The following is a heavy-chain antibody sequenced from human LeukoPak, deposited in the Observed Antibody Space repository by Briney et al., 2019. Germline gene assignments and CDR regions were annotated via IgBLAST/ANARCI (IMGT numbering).Heavy chain of an antibody. J-gene: IGHJ4*02. V-gene: IGHV3-30*03. Sequence: PGRSLRLSCAGSGFTFSHYGMHWVRQAPGKGLEWVAVISYDGSNKYYADSVKGRFTISRDNSKNTLYLQMNSLRAEDTAVYYCARGLRLGELSPFDYWGQGTLVTVSS. D-gene: IGHD3-16*02. CDR1: GFTFSHYG. CDR3: ARGLRLGELSPFDY. CDR2: ISYDGSNK.